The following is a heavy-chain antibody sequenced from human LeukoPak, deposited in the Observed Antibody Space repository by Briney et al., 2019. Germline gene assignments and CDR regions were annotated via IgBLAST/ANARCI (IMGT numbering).Heavy chain of an antibody. CDR3: ARGGGSSWFDY. D-gene: IGHD4-23*01. V-gene: IGHV4-34*01. Sequence: SETLSLTCAVYGGSFSGYYWSWIRQPPGKGLEWIGEINHSGSTNYNPSLKSRVTISVDTSKNQFSLKLSSVTAADTAVYYCARGGGSSWFDYWGQGTLVTVSS. J-gene: IGHJ4*02. CDR1: GGSFSGYY. CDR2: INHSGST.